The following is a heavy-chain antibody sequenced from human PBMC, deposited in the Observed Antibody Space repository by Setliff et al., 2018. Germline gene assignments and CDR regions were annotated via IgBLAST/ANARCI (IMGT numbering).Heavy chain of an antibody. D-gene: IGHD3-10*01. J-gene: IGHJ4*02. CDR3: ATLGTMVRGVEFDY. CDR1: GYTFTSYY. CDR2: INPSGGST. Sequence: ASVKVSCKASGYTFTSYYMHWVRQAPGQGPEWMGIINPSGGSTSYAQKFQGRVTMTRDTSTRTVYMELSSLRSDDTAVYYCATLGTMVRGVEFDYWGQGTLVTVSS. V-gene: IGHV1-46*01.